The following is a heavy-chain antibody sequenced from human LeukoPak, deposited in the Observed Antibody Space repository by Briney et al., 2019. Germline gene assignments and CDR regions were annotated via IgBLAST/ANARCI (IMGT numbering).Heavy chain of an antibody. CDR1: GYTFTSYY. CDR3: ARQANSGSYSDY. V-gene: IGHV1-46*01. J-gene: IGHJ4*02. D-gene: IGHD1-26*01. Sequence: GASVKVSCKASGYTFTSYYMHWVRQAPGQGLEWMGIINPNGGSTNYAQNFQGRVTMTRDTSTSTVYMELSSLRSEDTAVYYCARQANSGSYSDYWGQGTLVTVSS. CDR2: INPNGGST.